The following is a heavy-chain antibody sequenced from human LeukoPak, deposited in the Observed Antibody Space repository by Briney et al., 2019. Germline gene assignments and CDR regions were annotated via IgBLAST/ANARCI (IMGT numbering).Heavy chain of an antibody. D-gene: IGHD2-8*01. Sequence: GGSLRLSCAASGFTFSSYGMHWVRQAPGKGLEWVAVISYDGSNKYYAGSVKGRFTISRDNPKNTLYLQMNSLTEEDTAVYYCAKEERGGFCTNGVCYPGDYWGQGTLVTVSS. CDR2: ISYDGSNK. V-gene: IGHV3-30*19. CDR3: AKEERGGFCTNGVCYPGDY. CDR1: GFTFSSYG. J-gene: IGHJ4*02.